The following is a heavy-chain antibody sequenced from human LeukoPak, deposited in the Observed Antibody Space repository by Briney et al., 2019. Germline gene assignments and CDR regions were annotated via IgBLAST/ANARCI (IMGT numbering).Heavy chain of an antibody. CDR1: GGSISRYY. Sequence: PAETLFLTCTVSGGSISRYYWSWIRQPPGKGLEWIGYIYYSGGTNYNPSLKSRVTMSVDTSKNQFSLRLSSVTAADTAVYYCARGTYFDVLTGYSPGTFDYWGQGTLVTVSS. CDR3: ARGTYFDVLTGYSPGTFDY. CDR2: IYYSGGT. J-gene: IGHJ4*02. V-gene: IGHV4-59*12. D-gene: IGHD3-9*01.